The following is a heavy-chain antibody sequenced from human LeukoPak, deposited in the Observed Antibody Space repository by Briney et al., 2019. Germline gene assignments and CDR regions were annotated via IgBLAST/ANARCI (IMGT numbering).Heavy chain of an antibody. Sequence: PGGSLRLSCAVSGFTFNIAWMTWVRQAPGKGLEWVGRIKSKTDSETIDYAAPVGGRFSISRDDSKSTLYLHMKSLKTEDTAVYYCTTDRSMGRDFLFDYWGQGTLVTVSS. CDR3: TTDRSMGRDFLFDY. CDR1: GFTFNIAW. CDR2: IKSKTDSETI. D-gene: IGHD5-24*01. J-gene: IGHJ4*02. V-gene: IGHV3-15*01.